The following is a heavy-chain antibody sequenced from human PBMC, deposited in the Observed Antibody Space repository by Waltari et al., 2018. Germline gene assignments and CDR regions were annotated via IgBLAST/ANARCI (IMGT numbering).Heavy chain of an antibody. CDR2: IYHSGSA. CDR3: ARAGAGPVGAFDI. V-gene: IGHV4-30-2*01. D-gene: IGHD1-26*01. CDR1: GGSISSGGYS. J-gene: IGHJ3*02. Sequence: QLQLQESGSGLVKPSQTLSLTCSVSGGSISSGGYSWSWIRQPPGKGLEWIGYIYHSGSAYDNPSLKSLVTISVDRSKNQCSLKLSYVTAADTAVDYWARAGAGPVGAFDIWGQGTMVTVSS.